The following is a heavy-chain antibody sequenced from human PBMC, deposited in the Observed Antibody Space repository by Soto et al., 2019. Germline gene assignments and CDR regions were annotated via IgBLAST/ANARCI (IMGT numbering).Heavy chain of an antibody. CDR1: GGSISSSSYY. D-gene: IGHD1-1*01. CDR2: IYYSGST. CDR3: AREPVQLERRSDGMDV. J-gene: IGHJ6*02. V-gene: IGHV4-39*02. Sequence: SETLSLTCTVSGGSISSSSYYWGWIRQPPGKGLEWIGSIYYSGSTYYNPSLKSRVTISVDTSKNQFSLKLSSVTAADTAVYYCAREPVQLERRSDGMDVWGQGTTVTVSS.